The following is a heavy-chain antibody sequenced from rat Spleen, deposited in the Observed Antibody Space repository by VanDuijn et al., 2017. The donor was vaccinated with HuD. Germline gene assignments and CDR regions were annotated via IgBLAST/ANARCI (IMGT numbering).Heavy chain of an antibody. V-gene: IGHV5-29*01. CDR3: AKYMGITTQGYFDY. Sequence: EVQLVESGGGLVQPGRSMKLSCAASGFTFSNYGMAWVRQSPKKGLEWVATIIYDGSSTYYRDSVKGRFTISRDNAKSTLYLQMNSLRSEDTATYYCAKYMGITTQGYFDYWGQGVMVTVSS. J-gene: IGHJ2*01. CDR1: GFTFSNYG. D-gene: IGHD1-9*01. CDR2: IIYDGSST.